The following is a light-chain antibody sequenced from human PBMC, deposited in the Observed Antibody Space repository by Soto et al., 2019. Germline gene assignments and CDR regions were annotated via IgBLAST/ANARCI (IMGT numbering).Light chain of an antibody. V-gene: IGKV3-11*01. CDR1: QSVSWF. J-gene: IGKJ5*01. Sequence: EVVLTQSPATLSLSPGERATLSCRASQSVSWFLAWYQQKPGQAPRLLIFDASNRATGIPAKFSASGSGTDFTLTISSLESEDSAVYYCQQRSDWPITFGQGTRLDIK. CDR2: DAS. CDR3: QQRSDWPIT.